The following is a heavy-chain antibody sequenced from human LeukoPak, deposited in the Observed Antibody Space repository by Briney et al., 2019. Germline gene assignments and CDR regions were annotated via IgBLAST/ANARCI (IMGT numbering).Heavy chain of an antibody. V-gene: IGHV4-34*01. D-gene: IGHD3-10*01. CDR2: INHSGST. J-gene: IGHJ4*02. CDR1: GGSFSGYY. CDR3: ARGPPYGSGSYDY. Sequence: SETLSLTCAVYGGSFSGYYWNWIRQPPGKGLEWIGEINHSGSTNYNPSLKSRVTISVDTSKNQFSLKLSSVTAADTAVYYCARGPPYGSGSYDYWGQGTLVTVSS.